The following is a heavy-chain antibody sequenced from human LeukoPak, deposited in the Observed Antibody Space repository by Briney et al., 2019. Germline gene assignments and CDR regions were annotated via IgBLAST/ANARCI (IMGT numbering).Heavy chain of an antibody. D-gene: IGHD3-22*01. Sequence: SETLSLTCTVSGGSISSGDYYWSWIRQPPGKGREWIGYIYYSGSTYYNPSLKSRVTISVDTSKNQFSLKLSSVTAADTAVYFCARELISYGTYYYDSSGLNYWGQGTLVTVSS. V-gene: IGHV4-30-4*08. CDR2: IYYSGST. J-gene: IGHJ4*02. CDR1: GGSISSGDYY. CDR3: ARELISYGTYYYDSSGLNY.